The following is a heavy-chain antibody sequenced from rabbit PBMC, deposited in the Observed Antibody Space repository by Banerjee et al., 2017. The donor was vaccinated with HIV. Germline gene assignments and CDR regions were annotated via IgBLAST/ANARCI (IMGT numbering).Heavy chain of an antibody. J-gene: IGHJ4*01. CDR2: VCDGDVTT. CDR1: GFDVSSSA. Sequence: QEQLVESGGGLVQPEGSLTLTCTASGFDVSSSAMCWVRQAPGKGPEWIACVCDGDVTTYYTSWAKGRFTISKTSSTTVTLQMTSLTAADTATYFCARDLAGVIGWNFNLWGPGTLVTVS. V-gene: IGHV1S47*01. CDR3: ARDLAGVIGWNFNL. D-gene: IGHD4-1*01.